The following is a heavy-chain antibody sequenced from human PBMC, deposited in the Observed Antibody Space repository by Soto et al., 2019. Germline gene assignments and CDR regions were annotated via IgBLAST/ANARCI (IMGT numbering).Heavy chain of an antibody. CDR1: GFTFSTYA. D-gene: IGHD2-15*01. CDR3: MREICPAGSCNEDY. J-gene: IGHJ4*02. CDR2: ISYEGSIK. V-gene: IGHV3-30*09. Sequence: QVQLVESGGGVVQPGRSLRLSCAASGFTFSTYAMHWVRQAPGKGLEWVAVISYEGSIKYYADSVKGRFAISRDNSKNTLFLQMNSLRAEDTAMYYCMREICPAGSCNEDYWGQGTLVTVSS.